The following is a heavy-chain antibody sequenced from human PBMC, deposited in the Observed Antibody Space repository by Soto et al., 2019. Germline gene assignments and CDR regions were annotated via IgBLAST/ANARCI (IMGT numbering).Heavy chain of an antibody. J-gene: IGHJ4*02. V-gene: IGHV4-59*01. CDR2: IYYSGST. Sequence: SETLSLTCTVSGASISSYYWSWIRQPPGKGLEWIGYIYYSGSTNYNPSLKSRVTISVDTSKNQFSLKLNSVTAADTAVYYCARAWGYYLDYWGQGTLVTVSS. CDR1: GASISSYY. D-gene: IGHD3-22*01. CDR3: ARAWGYYLDY.